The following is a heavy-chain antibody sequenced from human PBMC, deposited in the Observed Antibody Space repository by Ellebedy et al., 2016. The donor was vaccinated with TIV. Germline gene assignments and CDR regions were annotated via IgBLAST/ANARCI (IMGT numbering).Heavy chain of an antibody. CDR1: GFTFSDYY. D-gene: IGHD5-18*01. V-gene: IGHV3-7*04. Sequence: GESLKISCAASGFTFSDYYMSWIRQAPGKGLEWVANIKQDGSEKYYVDSVKGRFTISRDNAKNSLYLQMNSLRAEDTAVYYCARDGATAMVSFDYWGQGTLVTVSS. CDR2: IKQDGSEK. CDR3: ARDGATAMVSFDY. J-gene: IGHJ4*02.